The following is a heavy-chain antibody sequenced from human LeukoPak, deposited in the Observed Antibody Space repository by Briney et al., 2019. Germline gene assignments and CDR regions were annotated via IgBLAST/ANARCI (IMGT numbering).Heavy chain of an antibody. Sequence: SSETLSPTYAVYGGSFSGYYWSWIRQPPGKGLEWIGEINHSGSTNYNPSLKSRVTISVDTSKNQFSLKLSSVTAADTAVYYCARAVYDYVWGSYRYPLQSFDIWGQGTMVTVSS. CDR1: GGSFSGYY. CDR2: INHSGST. CDR3: ARAVYDYVWGSYRYPLQSFDI. V-gene: IGHV4-34*01. J-gene: IGHJ3*02. D-gene: IGHD3-16*02.